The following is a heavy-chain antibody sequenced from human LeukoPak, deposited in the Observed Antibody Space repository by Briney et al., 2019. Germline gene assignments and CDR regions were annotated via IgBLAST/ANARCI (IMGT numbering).Heavy chain of an antibody. D-gene: IGHD6-13*01. CDR1: GFTVSNNY. CDR2: VYSGGGT. J-gene: IGHJ5*02. CDR3: ASQPGIAAADTGVT. Sequence: GGSLRLSCAASGFTVSNNYMSWVRQAPGKGLEWVSLVYSGGGTYYADSVKGRFTISRDNSKNTLYLQMNSLRAEDTAVYYCASQPGIAAADTGVTWGQGTLVTVSS. V-gene: IGHV3-66*04.